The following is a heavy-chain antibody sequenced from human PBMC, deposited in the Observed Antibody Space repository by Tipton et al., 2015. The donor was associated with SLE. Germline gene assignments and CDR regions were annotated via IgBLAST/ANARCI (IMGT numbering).Heavy chain of an antibody. CDR1: GFTFSSYT. J-gene: IGHJ4*02. D-gene: IGHD1-1*01. V-gene: IGHV3-48*04. Sequence: SLRLSCAASGFTFSSYTMNWVRQAPGEGPEWVSHIDGSSSTIYYADSVKGRFHISRDNAKNSLYLQWSSLKASDTAMYYCAVQGGVGQQQLDHFDYWGQGTLVTVSS. CDR3: AVQGGVGQQQLDHFDY. CDR2: IDGSSSTI.